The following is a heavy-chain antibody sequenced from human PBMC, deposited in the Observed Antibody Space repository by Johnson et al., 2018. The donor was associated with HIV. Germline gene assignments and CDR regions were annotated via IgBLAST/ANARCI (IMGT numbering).Heavy chain of an antibody. D-gene: IGHD1-26*01. CDR1: GFTFSNYA. CDR2: ISYDGSDK. J-gene: IGHJ3*01. CDR3: ARGAPSGNYYVDAFDL. V-gene: IGHV3-30*04. Sequence: VQLVESGGGVVQPGRSLRLSCAASGFTFSNYAMHWVRQAPGKGLEWVAVISYDGSDKDYADSVKGRFTISRDSSKNTLYLQMNSLRVEDTAVYYCARGAPSGNYYVDAFDLWGQGTMVIVSS.